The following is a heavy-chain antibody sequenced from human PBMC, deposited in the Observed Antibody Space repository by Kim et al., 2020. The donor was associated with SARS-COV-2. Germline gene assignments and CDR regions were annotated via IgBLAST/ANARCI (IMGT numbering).Heavy chain of an antibody. Sequence: GGSARYYVDSVKVRFTISRDNAKNSLYLQMNSLRAEDTAVYYCARAHYWGQGTLVTVSS. J-gene: IGHJ4*02. V-gene: IGHV3-7*01. CDR2: GGSAR. CDR3: ARAHY.